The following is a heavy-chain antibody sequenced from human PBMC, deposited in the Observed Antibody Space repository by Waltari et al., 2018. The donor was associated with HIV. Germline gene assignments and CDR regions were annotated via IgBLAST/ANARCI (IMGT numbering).Heavy chain of an antibody. Sequence: EVQLVGSGGGLIQPGGSLRLSCAAAGFTVRSDYMSWFVPAPGKGREWVSVIYSGGSTYYADSVKGRFTISRDNSKNTLYLQMNSLRAEDTAVYYCARAPANWGPYYFDYWGQGTLVTVSS. CDR1: GFTVRSDY. V-gene: IGHV3-53*01. CDR2: IYSGGST. J-gene: IGHJ4*02. CDR3: ARAPANWGPYYFDY. D-gene: IGHD7-27*01.